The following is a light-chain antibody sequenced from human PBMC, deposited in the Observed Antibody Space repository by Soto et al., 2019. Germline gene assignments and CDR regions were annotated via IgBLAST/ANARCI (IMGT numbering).Light chain of an antibody. Sequence: QSALTQPRSVSGSPGQSVTISRTGTSSDVGGYNYVSWYQQHPGKAPTLMIYDVSKRPSGVPDRFSGSKSGNTASLTISGLQAEDEADYYCCSYAGSYTFVFGSGTKVTVL. CDR3: CSYAGSYTFV. CDR1: SSDVGGYNY. CDR2: DVS. J-gene: IGLJ1*01. V-gene: IGLV2-11*01.